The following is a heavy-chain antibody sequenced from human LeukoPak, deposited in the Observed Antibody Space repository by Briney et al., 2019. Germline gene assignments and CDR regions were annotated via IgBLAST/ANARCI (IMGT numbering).Heavy chain of an antibody. J-gene: IGHJ3*02. V-gene: IGHV4-59*01. CDR2: IYYSGST. CDR3: ARIGPNTVAFAI. D-gene: IGHD4-17*01. Sequence: SETLSLTCTVSGCSISSYYLSWIRQPPGKGLEWIGYIYYSGSTNYNPSLKRRVTISVDTSKNQFSLKLSSVTAADTAVYYCARIGPNTVAFAIWGQGTMVTVSS. CDR1: GCSISSYY.